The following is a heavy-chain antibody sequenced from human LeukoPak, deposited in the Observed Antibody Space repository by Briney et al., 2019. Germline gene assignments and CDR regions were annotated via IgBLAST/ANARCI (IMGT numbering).Heavy chain of an antibody. J-gene: IGHJ3*02. CDR1: GGSISSSSYY. D-gene: IGHD6-13*01. CDR3: CYSSSWYDAFDI. Sequence: PSETLSLTCTVSGGSISSSSYYWSWIRQPPGKGLEWIGSIYYSGSTYYNPSLKSRVTISVDTSKNQFSLKLSSVTAADTAVYYLCYSSSWYDAFDIWGQGTMVTVSS. V-gene: IGHV4-39*07. CDR2: IYYSGST.